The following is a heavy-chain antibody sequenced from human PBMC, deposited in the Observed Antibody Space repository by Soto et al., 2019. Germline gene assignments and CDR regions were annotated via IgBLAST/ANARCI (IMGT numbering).Heavy chain of an antibody. CDR1: GFTFSSYA. J-gene: IGHJ3*02. CDR2: ISYDGSNK. CDR3: ARDQGIIMIVVDPVHDAIHI. D-gene: IGHD3-22*01. Sequence: PGGSLRLSCAASGFTFSSYAMHWVRQAPGKGLEWVAVISYDGSNKYYAGSVKGRFTISRDNSKNTLYLQMNSLRAEDTAVYYCARDQGIIMIVVDPVHDAIHIWGQGIMVTVSS. V-gene: IGHV3-30-3*01.